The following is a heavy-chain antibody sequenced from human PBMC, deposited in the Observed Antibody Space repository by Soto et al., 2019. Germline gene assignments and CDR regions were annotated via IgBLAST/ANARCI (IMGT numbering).Heavy chain of an antibody. CDR1: GDSVNNGRYH. J-gene: IGHJ4*02. V-gene: IGHV4-61*01. CDR3: ARRVGVVTFFDY. CDR2: IYNSGRA. Sequence: PSETLSLTCTVSGDSVNNGRYHWSWIRQPPMKGLEWIGYIYNSGRAHYNPSLRSRVTISVDTSKNQFSLRLSSVTAADTAVYYCARRVGVVTFFDYWGQGTLVTVS. D-gene: IGHD3-3*01.